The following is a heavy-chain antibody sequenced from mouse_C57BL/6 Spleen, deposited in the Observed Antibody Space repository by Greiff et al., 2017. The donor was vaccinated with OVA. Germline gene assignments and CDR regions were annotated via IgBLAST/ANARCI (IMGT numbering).Heavy chain of an antibody. CDR2: ISSGSSTI. V-gene: IGHV5-17*01. CDR3: AKEGITTVVGPWFAY. Sequence: DVKLVESGGGLVKPGGSLKLSCAASGFTFSDYGMHWVRQAPEKGLEWVAYISSGSSTIYYADTVKGRFTISRDNAKNTLFLQMTSLRSEDTAMYYCAKEGITTVVGPWFAYWGQGTLVTVSA. CDR1: GFTFSDYG. J-gene: IGHJ3*01. D-gene: IGHD1-1*01.